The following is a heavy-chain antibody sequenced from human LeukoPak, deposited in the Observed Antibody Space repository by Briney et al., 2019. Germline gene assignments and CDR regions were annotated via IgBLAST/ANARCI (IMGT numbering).Heavy chain of an antibody. J-gene: IGHJ6*03. V-gene: IGHV4-59*01. CDR1: GGSLSSCY. Sequence: PSETLSLTCTVSGGSLSSCYWSCIRQPPGKGLEWIGYIYYSGSTNYNPSLKSRVTISVDTSKNQFSLKLSSVTAADTAVYSCARLEVVAAYYYYYMDVWGKGTTVTVSS. CDR2: IYYSGST. D-gene: IGHD2-15*01. CDR3: ARLEVVAAYYYYYMDV.